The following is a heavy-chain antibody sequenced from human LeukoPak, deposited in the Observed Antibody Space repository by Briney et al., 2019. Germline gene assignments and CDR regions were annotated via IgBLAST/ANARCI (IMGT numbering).Heavy chain of an antibody. CDR3: ARALDILTGTFDY. CDR1: GGSFSGYY. D-gene: IGHD3-9*01. J-gene: IGHJ4*02. Sequence: SETLSLTCAVYGGSFSGYYWSWISQPPGKGLEWIGEINHSGSTNYNPSLKSRVTISVDTSKNQFFLKLSSVTAADTAVYYCARALDILTGTFDYWGQGTLVTVSS. CDR2: INHSGST. V-gene: IGHV4-34*01.